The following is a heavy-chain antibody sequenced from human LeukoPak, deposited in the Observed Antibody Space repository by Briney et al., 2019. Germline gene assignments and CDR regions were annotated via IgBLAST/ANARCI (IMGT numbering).Heavy chain of an antibody. CDR3: ARDNRYCSGGSCHGVHAFDI. Sequence: PGGSLRLSCAASGFTFSSYAMHWVRQAPGKGLEWVAVISYDGSNKYYADSVKGRFTISRDNSKNTLYLQMNSLRAEDTAVYYCARDNRYCSGGSCHGVHAFDIWGQGTMVTVSS. CDR1: GFTFSSYA. D-gene: IGHD2-15*01. J-gene: IGHJ3*02. V-gene: IGHV3-30*04. CDR2: ISYDGSNK.